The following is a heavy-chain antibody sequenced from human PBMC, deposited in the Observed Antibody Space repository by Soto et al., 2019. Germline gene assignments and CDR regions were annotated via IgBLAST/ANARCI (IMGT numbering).Heavy chain of an antibody. V-gene: IGHV3-23*01. CDR3: VKGGWLDY. J-gene: IGHJ4*02. CDR2: ISKRGGST. Sequence: DVQLLESGGGLVQPGGSRRLSCGASGFSFSYYELSWVRQAPGRGLEWISVISKRGGSTYYAATVKGRFTMSSDNSKDTLSLHMTSLRAEDTAIYYCVKGGWLDYWGQGTLVTVSS. D-gene: IGHD6-19*01. CDR1: GFSFSYYE.